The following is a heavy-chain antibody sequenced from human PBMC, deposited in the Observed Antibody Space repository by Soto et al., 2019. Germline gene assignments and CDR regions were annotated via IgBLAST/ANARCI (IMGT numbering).Heavy chain of an antibody. Sequence: EVQLLESGGGLVQPGGSLRLSCAASGFTLSSQALAWVRQAPGKGLEWVSAQTHSIGCPDYADAVEGRFTISRDNSKSTLYLQMNSLRVEDTGVYYCAKDLPGSGWAFDRWGQGTVVTVSS. CDR3: AKDLPGSGWAFDR. CDR1: GFTLSSQA. J-gene: IGHJ5*02. V-gene: IGHV3-23*01. CDR2: QTHSIGCP. D-gene: IGHD6-19*01.